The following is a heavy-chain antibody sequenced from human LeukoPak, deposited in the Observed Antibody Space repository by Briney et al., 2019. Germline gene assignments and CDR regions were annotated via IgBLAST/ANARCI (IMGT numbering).Heavy chain of an antibody. J-gene: IGHJ4*02. D-gene: IGHD6-13*01. Sequence: PGRSLRLSCAASGFTFSSYAMHWVRQAPGKGLERVAVISYDGSNKYYADSVKGRFTISRDNSKNTLYLQMNSLRAEDTAVYYCAKDMGAAAGTPLDYWGQGTLVTVSS. CDR2: ISYDGSNK. CDR1: GFTFSSYA. CDR3: AKDMGAAAGTPLDY. V-gene: IGHV3-30*04.